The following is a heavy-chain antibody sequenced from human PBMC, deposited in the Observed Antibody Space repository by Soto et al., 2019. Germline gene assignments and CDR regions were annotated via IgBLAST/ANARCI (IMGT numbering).Heavy chain of an antibody. CDR1: GFTFSSYA. CDR2: ISGSGGST. CDR3: AKGGGYGEGAAACHY. D-gene: IGHD6-13*01. V-gene: IGHV3-23*01. J-gene: IGHJ4*02. Sequence: EVQLLESGGGLVQPGGSLRLSCAASGFTFSSYAMSWVRQAPGKGLEWVSAISGSGGSTYYADSVKGRCTISRDNSKNTLYRQMNSLRAEDTAVYYCAKGGGYGEGAAACHYSGQGTLVAVSS.